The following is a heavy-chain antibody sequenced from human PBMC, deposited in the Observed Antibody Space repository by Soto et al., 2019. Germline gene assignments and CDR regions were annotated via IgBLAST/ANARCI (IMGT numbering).Heavy chain of an antibody. CDR2: IYYNGII. J-gene: IGHJ5*02. Sequence: SETLSLTCTMSGDYLTDGDYYWSRTRQPPGKDLEWIAYIYYNGIIHYNPSRKIRVTSSLDKTKNLFSLTIPSITDADTAVYSCARGIQAEFDPWGQGTLVTVSS. V-gene: IGHV4-30-4*01. D-gene: IGHD1-20*01. CDR3: ARGIQAEFDP. CDR1: GDYLTDGDYY.